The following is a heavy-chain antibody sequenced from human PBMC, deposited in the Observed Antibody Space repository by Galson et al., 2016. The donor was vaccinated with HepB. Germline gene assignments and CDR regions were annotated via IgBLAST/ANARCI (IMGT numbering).Heavy chain of an antibody. J-gene: IGHJ6*02. CDR1: GFTVSSNC. Sequence: SLRLSCAASGFTVSSNCMSWVRQAPGKGLEWVSLICDGGSAYYTDSVKARFTTSRDNSKNTLYLQMNNLRSEDTAVYFCARDPPGVPDFALDVWGQGTTVTVFS. CDR3: ARDPPGVPDFALDV. V-gene: IGHV3-66*01. D-gene: IGHD3-10*01. CDR2: ICDGGSA.